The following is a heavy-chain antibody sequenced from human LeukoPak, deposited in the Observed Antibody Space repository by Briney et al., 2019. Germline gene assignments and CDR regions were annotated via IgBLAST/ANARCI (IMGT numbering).Heavy chain of an antibody. Sequence: GESLKISCNGSAYIVTNFWIGWVRQMPGKGLEWMGIIYLADSDTRYSPSFQGQVTIPADKSINTAYLQWSSLKVSNTATYDCASPRDKRYCDWLSLDFWGQGTLVTVSS. D-gene: IGHD3-9*01. CDR2: IYLADSDT. V-gene: IGHV5-51*01. CDR3: ASPRDKRYCDWLSLDF. J-gene: IGHJ4*02. CDR1: AYIVTNFW.